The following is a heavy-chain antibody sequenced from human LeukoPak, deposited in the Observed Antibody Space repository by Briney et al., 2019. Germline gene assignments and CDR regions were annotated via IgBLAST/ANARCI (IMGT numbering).Heavy chain of an antibody. D-gene: IGHD5-18*01. V-gene: IGHV3-23*01. Sequence: GGSLRLSCAASGFTFSSYAMSWVRQAPGKGLEWVSAISGSGGSTYYADSVKGRFTISRGNSKNTLYLQMNSLRAEDTAVYYCAKDLFFSPVDTAMVTDYWGQGTLVTVSS. CDR2: ISGSGGST. CDR1: GFTFSSYA. J-gene: IGHJ4*02. CDR3: AKDLFFSPVDTAMVTDY.